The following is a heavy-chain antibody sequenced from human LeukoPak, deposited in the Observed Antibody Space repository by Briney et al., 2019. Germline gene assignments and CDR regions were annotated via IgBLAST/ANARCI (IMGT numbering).Heavy chain of an antibody. CDR2: ISYDGSNK. Sequence: PGGSLRLSCAASGFTFSSYGMHWGRQAPGKGLEWEAVISYDGSNKYYADSVKGRFTISRDNSKNTMYLQMNSLRAAETAVYYCAKTSYSSGPWYFDYWGQGTLVTVSS. V-gene: IGHV3-30*18. J-gene: IGHJ4*02. D-gene: IGHD6-19*01. CDR1: GFTFSSYG. CDR3: AKTSYSSGPWYFDY.